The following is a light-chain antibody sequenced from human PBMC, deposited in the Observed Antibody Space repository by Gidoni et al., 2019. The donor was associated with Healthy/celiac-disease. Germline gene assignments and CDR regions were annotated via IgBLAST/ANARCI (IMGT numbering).Light chain of an antibody. Sequence: SYELTQPPSVSVSPGQTASITCSGDKLGDKYACWYQQKPGQSPVLVIYQDSKRPSGIPERFSGSNSENTATLTISGTQAMDEADYYCQAWDSSILVVFGGGTKLTVL. J-gene: IGLJ2*01. V-gene: IGLV3-1*01. CDR3: QAWDSSILVV. CDR2: QDS. CDR1: KLGDKY.